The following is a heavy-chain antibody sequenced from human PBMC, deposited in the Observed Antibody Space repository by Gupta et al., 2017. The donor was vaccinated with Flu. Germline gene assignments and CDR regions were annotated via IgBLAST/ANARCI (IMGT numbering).Heavy chain of an antibody. CDR3: ARDRGYGDSSFDY. CDR1: GGSISSYY. V-gene: IGHV4-59*01. Sequence: QVQLQESGPGLVKPSETLSLPCTVSGGSISSYYWSWIRQPPGKGLEWIGYIYYSGSTNYNPSLKSRVTISVDTSKNQFSLKLSSVTAADTAVYYCARDRGYGDSSFDYWGQGTLVTVSS. D-gene: IGHD4-17*01. J-gene: IGHJ4*02. CDR2: IYYSGST.